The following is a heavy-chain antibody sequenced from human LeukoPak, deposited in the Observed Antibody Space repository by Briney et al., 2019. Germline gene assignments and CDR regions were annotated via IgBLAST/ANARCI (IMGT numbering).Heavy chain of an antibody. CDR3: ARDIVVPAAIVWFDP. CDR2: IYTSGST. Sequence: SETLSLTCTVSGGSISSGSYYWSWIRQPAGRGLEWIGRIYTSGSTNYNPSLKSRVTISVDASKNQFSLKLSSVTAADTAVYYCARDIVVPAAIVWFDPWGQGTLVTVSS. D-gene: IGHD2-2*02. J-gene: IGHJ5*02. V-gene: IGHV4-61*02. CDR1: GGSISSGSYY.